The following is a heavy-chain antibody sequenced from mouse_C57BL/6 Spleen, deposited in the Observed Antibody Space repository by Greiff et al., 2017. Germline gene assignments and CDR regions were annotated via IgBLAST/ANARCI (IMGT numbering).Heavy chain of an antibody. CDR3: AGNWVPFGY. CDR1: GCSFTSYY. V-gene: IGHV1-66*01. D-gene: IGHD4-1*01. J-gene: IGHJ2*01. CDR2: IYPGSGNT. Sequence: QVQLKQSGPELVKPGASVKISCKASGCSFTSYYIHWVKQRPGQGLEWIGWIYPGSGNTKYNEKFKGKATLTSDTSSSTAYMQLSSLTSEDSAVYYCAGNWVPFGYWGQGTTLTVSS.